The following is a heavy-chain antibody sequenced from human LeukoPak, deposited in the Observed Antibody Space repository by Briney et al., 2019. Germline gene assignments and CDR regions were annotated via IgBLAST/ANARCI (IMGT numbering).Heavy chain of an antibody. CDR3: ARDSDTSALDY. J-gene: IGHJ4*02. Sequence: ASVKVSCKASGYTFSTYYMHWVRQAPGQGLDWMGIINPSGDSATYAQKFQGRVTMTRDTSTSTVYMELSSLRSEDTAIYYCARDSDTSALDYWGQGTLVTVSS. CDR1: GYTFSTYY. CDR2: INPSGDSA. V-gene: IGHV1-46*01.